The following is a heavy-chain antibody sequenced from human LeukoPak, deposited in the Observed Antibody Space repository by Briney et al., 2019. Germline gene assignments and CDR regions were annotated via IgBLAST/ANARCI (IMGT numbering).Heavy chain of an antibody. CDR2: IIPILGIA. J-gene: IGHJ6*03. V-gene: IGHV1-69*02. CDR1: GGTFSSYT. Sequence: SVKVSCKASGGTFSSYTISWVRQAPGQGLEWMGRIIPILGIANYAQKFQGRVTITADKSTSTAYMELSSLRSEDTAVYYCARGPAAISSYYYYYCMDVWGKGTTVTVSS. D-gene: IGHD2-2*02. CDR3: ARGPAAISSYYYYYCMDV.